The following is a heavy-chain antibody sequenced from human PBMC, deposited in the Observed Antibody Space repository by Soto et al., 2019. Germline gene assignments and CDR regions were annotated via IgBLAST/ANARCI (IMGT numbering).Heavy chain of an antibody. J-gene: IGHJ4*02. Sequence: GGSLRLSCAASGFTFSSYGMHWVRQAPGKGLEWVAVISYDGSNKYYADSVKGRFIISRDNSKNTLYLQMNSLRAEDTAVYYCARAVGPFDYWGQGTLVTVSS. V-gene: IGHV3-30*03. CDR3: ARAVGPFDY. CDR1: GFTFSSYG. D-gene: IGHD2-2*01. CDR2: ISYDGSNK.